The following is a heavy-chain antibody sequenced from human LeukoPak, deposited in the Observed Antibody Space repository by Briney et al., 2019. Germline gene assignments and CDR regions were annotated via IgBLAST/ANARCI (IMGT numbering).Heavy chain of an antibody. D-gene: IGHD3-10*01. Sequence: PSETLSLTCTVSSGSISTSNYYWGWVRKPPGKALEWIGNIFYSGSTYYSPSLKSRVTISLDTSKNQFSLKLSSVTAADTAVYYCARDRDYYGTGNWFDPWGQGTLVTVSS. CDR1: SGSISTSNYY. J-gene: IGHJ5*02. CDR3: ARDRDYYGTGNWFDP. CDR2: IFYSGST. V-gene: IGHV4-39*07.